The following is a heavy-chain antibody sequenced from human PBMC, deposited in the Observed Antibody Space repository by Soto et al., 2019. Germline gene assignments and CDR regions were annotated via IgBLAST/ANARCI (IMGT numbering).Heavy chain of an antibody. CDR3: ATVPPRIVVVLAEFPT. J-gene: IGHJ4*02. Sequence: SETLSLTYVVSGTSISSTYWWAWVRQSPGKGLEWIGEIYHTGITKYNPSLKSRVSMSIDKFNNQFSLKLTSVTAADTAIYYCATVPPRIVVVLAEFPTWGQGTLVTVSS. CDR1: GTSISSTYW. CDR2: IYHTGIT. D-gene: IGHD2-21*01. V-gene: IGHV4-4*02.